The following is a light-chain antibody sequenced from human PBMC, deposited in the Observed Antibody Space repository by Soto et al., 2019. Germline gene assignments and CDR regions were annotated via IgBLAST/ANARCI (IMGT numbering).Light chain of an antibody. J-gene: IGKJ5*01. CDR2: GAS. CDR3: QQSYTSPTT. V-gene: IGKV1-39*01. Sequence: DVQMTHSPSFLSASVGDRVTITCRASQSIGKHLNWYQQKPGKAPKFLIYGASTLQSGVPSRFTGSGSGTDFTLTVNSLQAEDFATYYCQQSYTSPTTFGQGTRLEIK. CDR1: QSIGKH.